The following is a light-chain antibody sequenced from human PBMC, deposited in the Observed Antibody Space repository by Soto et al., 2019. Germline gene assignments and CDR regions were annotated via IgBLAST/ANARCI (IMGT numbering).Light chain of an antibody. CDR1: QSVSSSY. J-gene: IGKJ1*01. Sequence: ENVSSQSPSTLSLSPGERATLSCRASQSVSSSYLAWYQQKPGQAPRLPIYGASSRATGIPDRFSGSGSGTDFTLTISRLEPEDFAVYYCQHYGSSPGTFGQGTKVDIK. V-gene: IGKV3-20*01. CDR2: GAS. CDR3: QHYGSSPGT.